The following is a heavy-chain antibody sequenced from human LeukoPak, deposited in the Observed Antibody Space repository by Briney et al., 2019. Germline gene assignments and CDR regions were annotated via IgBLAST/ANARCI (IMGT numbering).Heavy chain of an antibody. CDR2: IYTSGST. D-gene: IGHD3-9*01. CDR3: ARGLFLWSYDILTGYPTLFDY. Sequence: SETLSLTCTVSGGSISSGSYYWSWIRQPAGKGLEWIGRIYTSGSTTYNSSLKSRVTISLDTSKNQFSLKLSSVTAADTAVYYCARGLFLWSYDILTGYPTLFDYWGQGTLVTVSS. J-gene: IGHJ4*02. V-gene: IGHV4-61*02. CDR1: GGSISSGSYY.